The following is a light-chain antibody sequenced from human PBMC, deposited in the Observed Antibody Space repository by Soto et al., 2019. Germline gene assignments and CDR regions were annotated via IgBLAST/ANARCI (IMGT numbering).Light chain of an antibody. J-gene: IGKJ5*01. CDR3: QQHSKWPIT. CDR2: GIS. CDR1: QSVDSN. V-gene: IGKV3-15*01. Sequence: ELVMTQSPGTVSLSPGETATLSCRASQSVDSNYLAWYQQKPGQAPRLLVYGISTRATDIPARFSGSGSGTEFTLTISSLQSEDFGIYYCQQHSKWPITFGQGTRLEIK.